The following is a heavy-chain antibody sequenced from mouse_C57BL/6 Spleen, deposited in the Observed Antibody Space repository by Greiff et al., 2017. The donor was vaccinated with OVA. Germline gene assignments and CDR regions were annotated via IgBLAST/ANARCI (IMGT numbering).Heavy chain of an antibody. J-gene: IGHJ4*01. CDR1: GFTFSSYA. Sequence: EVQGVESGGGLVKPGGSLKLSCAASGFTFSSYAMSWVRQTPEKRLEWVATISDGGSYTYYPDNVKGRFTISRDNAKNNLYLQMSHLKSEDTAMYYCARAVLAYAMDYWGRGTSVTVSS. CDR2: ISDGGSYT. CDR3: ARAVLAYAMDY. V-gene: IGHV5-4*01.